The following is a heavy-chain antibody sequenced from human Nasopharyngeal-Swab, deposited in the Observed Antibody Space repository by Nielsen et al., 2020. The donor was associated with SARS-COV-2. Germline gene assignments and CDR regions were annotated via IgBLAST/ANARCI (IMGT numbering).Heavy chain of an antibody. CDR3: TTDFYLDY. J-gene: IGHJ4*02. CDR1: GFIFSASA. V-gene: IGHV3-73*01. Sequence: ETLSLTCAASGFIFSASAIHWVRKAPGKGLEWVGRIGDKDHNYATTYGASVQGRFTISRDDSKNTAFLQMDSLKTEDTALYYCTTDFYLDYWGQGTLVTVS. CDR2: IGDKDHNYAT.